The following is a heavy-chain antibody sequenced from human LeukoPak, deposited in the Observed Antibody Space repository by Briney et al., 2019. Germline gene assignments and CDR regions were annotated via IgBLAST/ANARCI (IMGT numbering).Heavy chain of an antibody. Sequence: GESLKISCKGSGYSFTSYWIGWVRQMPGKGLEWMGIIYPGDSDTRYSPSFQGQVTISADKSISTAYLQWSSLKASGTAMYYCARLGDCSSTSCYTGGYYYYYGMDVWGQGTTVTVSS. J-gene: IGHJ6*02. CDR2: IYPGDSDT. V-gene: IGHV5-51*01. CDR3: ARLGDCSSTSCYTGGYYYYYGMDV. D-gene: IGHD2-2*02. CDR1: GYSFTSYW.